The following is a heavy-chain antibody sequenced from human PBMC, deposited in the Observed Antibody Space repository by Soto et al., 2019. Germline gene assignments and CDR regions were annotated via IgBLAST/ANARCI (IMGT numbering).Heavy chain of an antibody. CDR1: GYTFTSYY. CDR3: ARGGYGSGSYSIPEPPDY. Sequence: QVQLVQSGAEVKKPGASVKVSCKASGYTFTSYYMHWVRQAPGQGLEWMGIINPSGGSRSYAQKFQGRVTMTRDTSTSTVYMELSSLRSEDSAVYYCARGGYGSGSYSIPEPPDYWGQGTLVTVSS. V-gene: IGHV1-46*03. J-gene: IGHJ4*02. CDR2: INPSGGSR. D-gene: IGHD3-10*01.